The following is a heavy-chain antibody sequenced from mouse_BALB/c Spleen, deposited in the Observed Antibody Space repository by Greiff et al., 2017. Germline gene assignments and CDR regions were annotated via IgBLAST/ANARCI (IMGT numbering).Heavy chain of an antibody. CDR3: ARGHHYDYDAFDY. V-gene: IGHV5-6-5*01. D-gene: IGHD2-4*01. CDR1: GFTFSSYA. Sequence: VQLVESGGGLVKPGGSLKLSCAASGFTFSSYAMSWVRQTPEKRLEWVASISSGGSTYYPDSVKGRFTISRDNARNILYLQMSSLRSEDTAMYYCARGHHYDYDAFDYWGQGTTLTVSS. J-gene: IGHJ2*01. CDR2: ISSGGST.